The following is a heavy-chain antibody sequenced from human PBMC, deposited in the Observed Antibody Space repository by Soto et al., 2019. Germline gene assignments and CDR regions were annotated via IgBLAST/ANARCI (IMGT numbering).Heavy chain of an antibody. Sequence: QVQLVESGGGVVQPGRSLRLSCAASGFTFSSYGMHWVRQAPGKGLEWVAVISHDGSNKYYADSVKGRFTISRDNSKNTLYLQMNSLRAEDTAVYYCAKDPVPTEYYYYYMDVWGKGTTVTVSS. V-gene: IGHV3-30*18. CDR3: AKDPVPTEYYYYYMDV. CDR2: ISHDGSNK. D-gene: IGHD4-4*01. CDR1: GFTFSSYG. J-gene: IGHJ6*03.